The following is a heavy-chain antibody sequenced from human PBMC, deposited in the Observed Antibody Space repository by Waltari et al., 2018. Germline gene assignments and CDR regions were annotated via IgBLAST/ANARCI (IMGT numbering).Heavy chain of an antibody. CDR1: GYTFTSYG. CDR3: ARGPTLFYDFWSGYLNYYYGMYV. CDR2: ISAYNGNT. V-gene: IGHV1-18*01. J-gene: IGHJ6*02. Sequence: QVQLVQSGAEVKKPGASVKVSCKASGYTFTSYGISWVRQAPGQGLEWMGWISAYNGNTTHSQKLQCRGTMTTDTSPSTAYMELRSLRSDDTAVYYCARGPTLFYDFWSGYLNYYYGMYVWGQGTTVTVSS. D-gene: IGHD3-3*01.